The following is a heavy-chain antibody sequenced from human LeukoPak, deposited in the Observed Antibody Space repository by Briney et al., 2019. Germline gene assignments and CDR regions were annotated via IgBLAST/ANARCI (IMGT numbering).Heavy chain of an antibody. D-gene: IGHD4-23*01. CDR3: ARDRKGDGGTYFSY. CDR1: SGSINSYY. V-gene: IGHV4-4*07. CDR2: IYSSGST. J-gene: IGHJ4*02. Sequence: PSETLSLTCTVSSGSINSYYWSWIRQPAGKGLEWIGRIYSSGSTLYNPSLKSRVTMSVDSSKKQFSLNLSSVTAADTAVYYCARDRKGDGGTYFSYWGQGILVTVSS.